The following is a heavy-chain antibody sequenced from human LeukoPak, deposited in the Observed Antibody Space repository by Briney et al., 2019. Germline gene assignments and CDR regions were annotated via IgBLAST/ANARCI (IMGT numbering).Heavy chain of an antibody. CDR1: GFPFSSYA. CDR2: ISSSGGTI. D-gene: IGHD6-13*01. J-gene: IGHJ4*02. V-gene: IGHV3-48*03. Sequence: GGSLRLSCSASGFPFSSYAMHWVRQAPGKGLEWVSYISSSGGTISYADSVKGRFTISRDNAKNSLYLQMNSLRAEDTAIYYCARSGQHLFDFWGQGTLVTVSS. CDR3: ARSGQHLFDF.